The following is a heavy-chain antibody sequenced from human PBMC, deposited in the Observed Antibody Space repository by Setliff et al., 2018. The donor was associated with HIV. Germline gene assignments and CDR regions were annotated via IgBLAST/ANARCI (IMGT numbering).Heavy chain of an antibody. D-gene: IGHD3-10*01. CDR1: EDTFNSYT. J-gene: IGHJ4*02. V-gene: IGHV1-69*02. CDR2: TIPVLSMS. Sequence: SVKVSCKASEDTFNSYTIHWVRQTPGQGLEWMGRTIPVLSMSNFALKFQGRGSIFADKSTSTAYLGLNGLTSEDTAIYYCASSFGSGAAPFDNWGQGTLVTVSS. CDR3: ASSFGSGAAPFDN.